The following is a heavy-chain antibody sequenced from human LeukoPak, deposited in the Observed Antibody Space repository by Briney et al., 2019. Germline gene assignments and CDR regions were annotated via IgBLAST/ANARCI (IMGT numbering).Heavy chain of an antibody. CDR1: GFTFDDYA. D-gene: IGHD3-22*01. Sequence: GGSLRLSCAASGFTFDDYAMHWVRQAPGKGLEWVSGISWNSGSIGYADSVKGRFTISRDNAKNPLYLQMDSLRAEDTALYYCAKGHYDSSGYLDYWGQGTLVTVSS. CDR2: ISWNSGSI. J-gene: IGHJ4*02. CDR3: AKGHYDSSGYLDY. V-gene: IGHV3-9*01.